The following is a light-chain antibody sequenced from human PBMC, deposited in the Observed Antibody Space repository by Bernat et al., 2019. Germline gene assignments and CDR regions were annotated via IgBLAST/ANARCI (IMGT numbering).Light chain of an antibody. Sequence: SSELTQDPAVSVALGQTVRITCRGDSLRSYYASWYQQKPGQAPVLVIYGKNNRPSGIPDRFSGSSSGNTASLTITGAQAEAEADYYCNSRDSSGNHLVFGGGTKLTVL. V-gene: IGLV3-19*01. CDR2: GKN. CDR3: NSRDSSGNHLV. J-gene: IGLJ3*02. CDR1: SLRSYY.